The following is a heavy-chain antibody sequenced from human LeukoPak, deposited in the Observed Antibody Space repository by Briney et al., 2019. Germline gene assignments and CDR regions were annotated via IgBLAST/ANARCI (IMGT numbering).Heavy chain of an antibody. Sequence: PSETLSLTCTVSGGSISSGSYYWSWIRQPAGKGLEWIGRIYTSGSTNYNPSLKSRVIISVDTSKNQFSLRLSSVTAEDTAVYYCARVNEWSYWFDPWGQGTLVTVSS. CDR1: GGSISSGSYY. D-gene: IGHD2-8*01. CDR3: ARVNEWSYWFDP. V-gene: IGHV4-61*02. J-gene: IGHJ5*02. CDR2: IYTSGST.